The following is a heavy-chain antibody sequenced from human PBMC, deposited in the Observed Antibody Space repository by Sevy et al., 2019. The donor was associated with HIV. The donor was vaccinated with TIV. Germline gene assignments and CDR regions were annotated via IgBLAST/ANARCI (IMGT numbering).Heavy chain of an antibody. J-gene: IGHJ6*02. CDR1: GFTFSTYD. CDR2: ISYDGNSR. CDR3: AKNRPPGGSYFSRHAMDV. D-gene: IGHD3-16*01. Sequence: GGSLRLSCAASGFTFSTYDIHWVRQAPGKGLEWVAIISYDGNSREYADSVRGRFSMSRDNSKNTVYLQMNGLSIEDTAVCYCAKNRPPGGSYFSRHAMDVWGRGTTVTVSS. V-gene: IGHV3-30*18.